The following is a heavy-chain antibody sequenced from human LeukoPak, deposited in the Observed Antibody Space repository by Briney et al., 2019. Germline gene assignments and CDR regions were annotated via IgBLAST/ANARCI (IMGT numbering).Heavy chain of an antibody. Sequence: PGGSLRLSCAASGFTFSSYSMNWVRRAPGKGLEWVSSISSSSSYIYYADSVKGRFTISRDNAKNSLYLQMNSLRAEDTAVYYCARTSSDYVWGGGYWGQGTLVTVSS. J-gene: IGHJ4*02. CDR3: ARTSSDYVWGGGY. V-gene: IGHV3-21*01. CDR1: GFTFSSYS. D-gene: IGHD3-16*01. CDR2: ISSSSSYI.